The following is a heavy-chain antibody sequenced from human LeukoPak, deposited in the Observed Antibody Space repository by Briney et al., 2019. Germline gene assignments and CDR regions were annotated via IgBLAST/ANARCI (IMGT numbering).Heavy chain of an antibody. V-gene: IGHV3-21*01. Sequence: PGGSLRLSCAASGFTFSSYGMNWVRQAPGKGLEWVSSVSSSSSYIYYADSVKGRFTISRDNAKNSLYLQMNSLRAEDTAVYYCARDDCSGGSCAFDYWGQGTLVTVSS. D-gene: IGHD2-15*01. CDR2: VSSSSSYI. J-gene: IGHJ4*02. CDR1: GFTFSSYG. CDR3: ARDDCSGGSCAFDY.